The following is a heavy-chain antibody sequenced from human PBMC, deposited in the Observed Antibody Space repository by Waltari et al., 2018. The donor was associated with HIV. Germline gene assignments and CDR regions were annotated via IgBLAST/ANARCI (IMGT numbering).Heavy chain of an antibody. CDR1: GGPISSGSYF. CDR2: MYTSGST. D-gene: IGHD3-3*01. J-gene: IGHJ3*02. Sequence: QVQLQESGPGLVKPSQILSLTCSVSGGPISSGSYFWSGIRQPAGKGLAWIGRMYTSGSTNYNPSLKSRVTISGDTSKNQLSLKLRSVTAADTAVYYCARERVTTFGVVIVYEGFDIWGQGTKVIVSS. V-gene: IGHV4-61*02. CDR3: ARERVTTFGVVIVYEGFDI.